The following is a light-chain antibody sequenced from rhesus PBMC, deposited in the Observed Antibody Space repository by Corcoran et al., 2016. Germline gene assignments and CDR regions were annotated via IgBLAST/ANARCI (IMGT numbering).Light chain of an antibody. CDR1: QNIYNN. V-gene: IGKV1S12*01. J-gene: IGKJ3*01. CDR2: GAT. CDR3: QHYYNKPFT. Sequence: DIQMTQSPSALSASVGDRVTISCRASQNIYNNLAWYQQKPGRAHNLLIYGATTLQIGIPFRFSGSGSGTDFTLIIDSLQPEDSAIYYCQHYYNKPFTFGPGTEVDIK.